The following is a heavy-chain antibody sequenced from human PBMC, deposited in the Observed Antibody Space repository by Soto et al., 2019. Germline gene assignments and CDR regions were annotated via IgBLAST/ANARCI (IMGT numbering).Heavy chain of an antibody. Sequence: QVHLVQSGAEVKKPGASVKVSCKGSGYTFTSYGITWVRQAPGQGLEWMGWISAQNGNTDYAQKLQGRVTVTRDTSTRTAYMALRSLRSDDTAVYYCARGRYGDYWGQGALVTVSS. CDR3: ARGRYGDY. V-gene: IGHV1-18*01. CDR1: GYTFTSYG. CDR2: ISAQNGNT. D-gene: IGHD1-1*01. J-gene: IGHJ4*02.